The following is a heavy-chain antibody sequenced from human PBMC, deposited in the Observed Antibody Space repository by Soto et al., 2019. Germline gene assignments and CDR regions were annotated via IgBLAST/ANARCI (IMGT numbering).Heavy chain of an antibody. V-gene: IGHV1-69*01. J-gene: IGHJ4*02. Sequence: QEQLVQSGAEVKKPGSSVKVSCKASGGLFSSYPISWVRQVPGQGLEWMGGIIPVFQTAYYTQRFQGRVTITADESTNTAYIELSSLRSDDTAIYYFARGGRGYTWFNEFWGQGTLVTVSS. CDR2: IIPVFQTA. CDR1: GGLFSSYP. CDR3: ARGGRGYTWFNEF. D-gene: IGHD3-16*02.